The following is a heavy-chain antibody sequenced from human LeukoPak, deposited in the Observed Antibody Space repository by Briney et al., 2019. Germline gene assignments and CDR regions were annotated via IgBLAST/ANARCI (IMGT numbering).Heavy chain of an antibody. D-gene: IGHD4-23*01. CDR3: VGYYVGKFDY. Sequence: GGSLRLSCAASGFVVSDNYMRWVRQSPGQGLEWLSLIYTTGNTTYTVSVKGRFTISRDNAKNTLYLQMNTLSAEDTAVYYCVGYYVGKFDYWGQGTLVTVSS. CDR2: IYTTGNT. J-gene: IGHJ4*02. V-gene: IGHV3-66*02. CDR1: GFVVSDNY.